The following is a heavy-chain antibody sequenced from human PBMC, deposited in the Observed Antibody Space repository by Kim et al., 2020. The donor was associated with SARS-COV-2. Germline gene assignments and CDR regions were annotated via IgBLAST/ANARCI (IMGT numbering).Heavy chain of an antibody. D-gene: IGHD2-15*01. Sequence: AASGFTFSSYWMHWVRQAPGKGLVWVSRINTDGSSTSYADSVKGRFTISRDNAKNTLYLQMNSLRAEDTAVYYCVRLVVAAPFDFWGQGTLAT. CDR3: VRLVVAAPFDF. CDR1: GFTFSSYW. CDR2: INTDGSST. V-gene: IGHV3-74*01. J-gene: IGHJ4*02.